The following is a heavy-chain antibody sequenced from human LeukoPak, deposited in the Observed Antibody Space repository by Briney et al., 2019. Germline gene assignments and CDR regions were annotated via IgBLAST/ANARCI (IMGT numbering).Heavy chain of an antibody. J-gene: IGHJ4*02. CDR2: LSHDGGKK. CDR3: ARDLRGSDAYYFDY. CDR1: GFTFSSHA. D-gene: IGHD3-10*01. Sequence: GGSLRLSCAASGFTFSSHAMHWVRRAPGKGLEWVAVLSHDGGKKYYADSVKGRFTISRDNSKNTLYLHMNSLRGEDTAVYYCARDLRGSDAYYFDYWGQGTLVTVSS. V-gene: IGHV3-30-3*01.